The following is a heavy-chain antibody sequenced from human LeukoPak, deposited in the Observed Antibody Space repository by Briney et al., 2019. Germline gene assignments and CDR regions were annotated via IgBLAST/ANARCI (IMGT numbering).Heavy chain of an antibody. Sequence: GGSLRLSCAASGFTVSSNYMSWVRQAPGKGLEWVSVIYSGGSTYYADSVKGRFTISRDNSKNTLYLQMNSLRAEDTAVYYCAKVDSPYFWSGYYTATGFDYWGQGTLVTVSS. J-gene: IGHJ4*02. CDR3: AKVDSPYFWSGYYTATGFDY. CDR2: IYSGGST. V-gene: IGHV3-53*01. CDR1: GFTVSSNY. D-gene: IGHD3-3*01.